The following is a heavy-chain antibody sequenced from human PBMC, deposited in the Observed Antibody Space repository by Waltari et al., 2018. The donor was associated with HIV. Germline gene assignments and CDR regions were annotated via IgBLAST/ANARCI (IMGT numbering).Heavy chain of an antibody. Sequence: EVQLLESGGGLVQPGGSLRLSCAASGFTFSNFWMHWVRQVPGKGPVWISLLNGGGTTNRYADSVKGRFTISRDNTRDALYLQMNSLRAEDTAVYYCARRHATEGVLDLWGRGTLVTVSS. CDR3: ARRHATEGVLDL. V-gene: IGHV3-74*01. D-gene: IGHD3-10*01. CDR1: GFTFSNFW. CDR2: LNGGGTTN. J-gene: IGHJ2*01.